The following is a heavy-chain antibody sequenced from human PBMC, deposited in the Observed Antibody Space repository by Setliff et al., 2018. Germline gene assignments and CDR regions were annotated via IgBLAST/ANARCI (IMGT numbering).Heavy chain of an antibody. CDR2: VYINGGT. J-gene: IGHJ6*02. V-gene: IGHV4-4*07. D-gene: IGHD5-12*01. CDR3: ARDQWVRSPPLYFSYSMDV. Sequence: PSETLSLTCTVSGGSISSSYYWSWIRQPAGKGLEWIGRVYINGGTNYNPSLKSRVTVSLDTSKNQFSLKLTSMTAADTAVYYCARDQWVRSPPLYFSYSMDVWGQGTTVTVSS. CDR1: GGSISSSYY.